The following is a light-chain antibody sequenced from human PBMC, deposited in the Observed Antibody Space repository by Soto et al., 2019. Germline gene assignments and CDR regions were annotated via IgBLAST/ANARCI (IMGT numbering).Light chain of an antibody. V-gene: IGKV1-27*01. J-gene: IGKJ1*01. CDR2: GAS. CDR3: QKNDSAPWT. Sequence: EIQMTQSPSSLSASVGDRVTITCRASQGISNYLAWYQQKPGKVPKLLIYGASTLQSGVPSRLSGSGSGTDSPPTITGRKPKDVPTYSGQKNDSAPWTSGQGTKLKSN. CDR1: QGISNY.